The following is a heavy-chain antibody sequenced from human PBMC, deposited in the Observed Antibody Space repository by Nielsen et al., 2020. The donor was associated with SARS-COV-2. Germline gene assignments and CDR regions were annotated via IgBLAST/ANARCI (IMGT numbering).Heavy chain of an antibody. CDR2: INQDGGEK. J-gene: IGHJ4*02. Sequence: GGSLRLSCTASGFTFSSYWMSWVRQAPGKGLEWVANINQDGGEKYYVDSVKGRFTISRDNAKNSLYLQMNSLRVEDTAVYFCARGPFVVVEYWGQGTLVAVSS. D-gene: IGHD2-15*01. CDR3: ARGPFVVVEY. CDR1: GFTFSSYW. V-gene: IGHV3-7*01.